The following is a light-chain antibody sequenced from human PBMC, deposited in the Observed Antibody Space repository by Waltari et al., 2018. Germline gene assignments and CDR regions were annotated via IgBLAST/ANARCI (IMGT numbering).Light chain of an antibody. CDR2: GAS. CDR3: LQRSNWYS. Sequence: EIVMTQSPATLSLSPGERATLSCRASQSVSSSLAWYQQKPGQAPRRLIYGASSRATGIPDRFSGSGSGTDFTLTISSLEPEDVGVYYCLQRSNWYSFGQWTKVEIK. CDR1: QSVSSS. V-gene: IGKV3D-15*01. J-gene: IGKJ2*03.